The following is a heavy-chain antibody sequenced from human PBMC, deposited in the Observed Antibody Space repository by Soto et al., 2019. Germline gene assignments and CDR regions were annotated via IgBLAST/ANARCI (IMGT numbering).Heavy chain of an antibody. J-gene: IGHJ6*03. D-gene: IGHD5-12*01. CDR3: AGQVGIVATTGNEYYYYYYMDV. V-gene: IGHV5-51*01. Sequence: GESLKISCKGSGYSFTSYWTGWVRQMPGKGLEWMGIIYPGDSDTRYSPSFQGQVTISADKSISTAYLQWSSLKASDTAMYYCAGQVGIVATTGNEYYYYYYMDVWGKGTTVTVSS. CDR1: GYSFTSYW. CDR2: IYPGDSDT.